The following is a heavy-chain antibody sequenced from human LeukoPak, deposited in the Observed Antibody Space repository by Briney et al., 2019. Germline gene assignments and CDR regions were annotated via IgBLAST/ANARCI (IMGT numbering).Heavy chain of an antibody. CDR2: IKEDGTET. J-gene: IGHJ4*02. D-gene: IGHD5-24*01. Sequence: GGSLRLSCAASGFMFSSNWMSWVRLAPGKGLEWMANIKEDGTETYYVDSVKGRFTISRDNAKNSLYLQMNSLRVEDTAVYYCAKEGRSLQTYWGQGTLVTVSS. CDR1: GFMFSSNW. V-gene: IGHV3-7*03. CDR3: AKEGRSLQTY.